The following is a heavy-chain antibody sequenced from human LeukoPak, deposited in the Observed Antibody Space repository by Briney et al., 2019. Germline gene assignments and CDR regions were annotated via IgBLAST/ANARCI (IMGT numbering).Heavy chain of an antibody. CDR2: ISSSSSTI. V-gene: IGHV3-48*01. J-gene: IGHJ4*02. CDR3: ARGGLTIFGVVITDFDY. Sequence: GSSVKVSCKASGGTFSSYAMHWVRQAPGKGLEWVSYISSSSSTIYYADSVKGRFTISRDNAKNSLYLQMNSLRAEDTAVYYCARGGLTIFGVVITDFDYWGQGTLVTVSS. CDR1: GGTFSSYA. D-gene: IGHD3-3*01.